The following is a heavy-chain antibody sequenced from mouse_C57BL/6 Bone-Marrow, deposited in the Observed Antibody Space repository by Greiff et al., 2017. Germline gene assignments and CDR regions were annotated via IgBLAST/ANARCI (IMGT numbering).Heavy chain of an antibody. CDR1: GYTFTSYW. CDR3: ARPFWDYYAMDY. J-gene: IGHJ4*01. V-gene: IGHV1-50*01. CDR2: IDPSDSYT. D-gene: IGHD4-1*01. Sequence: VQLQQPGAELVKPGASVKLSCKASGYTFTSYWMQWVKQRPGQGLEWIGEIDPSDSYTNYNQKFKGKATLTVDTSSSTAYMQLSSLTSEDSAVYYCARPFWDYYAMDYWGQGTSVTVSS.